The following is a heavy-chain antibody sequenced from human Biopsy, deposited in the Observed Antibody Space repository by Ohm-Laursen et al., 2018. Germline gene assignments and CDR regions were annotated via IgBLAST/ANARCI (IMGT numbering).Heavy chain of an antibody. CDR1: GYTFTSYG. Sequence: APVKVSCKASGYTFTSYGISWVRQASGQGLEWMGWINTENGNTIYAQNLQGRVTMTADTSTSTAYMEVTSLRSDDTAVYYCARAKLEPVYYYYGMDVWGQGTTVTVSS. V-gene: IGHV1-18*01. CDR3: ARAKLEPVYYYYGMDV. D-gene: IGHD1-1*01. J-gene: IGHJ6*02. CDR2: INTENGNT.